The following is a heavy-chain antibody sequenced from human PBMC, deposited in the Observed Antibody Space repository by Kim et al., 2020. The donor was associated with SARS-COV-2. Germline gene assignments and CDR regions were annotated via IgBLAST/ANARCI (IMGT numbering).Heavy chain of an antibody. Sequence: GGSLRLSCAASGFTFSSYAMYWVRQAPGKGLEWVAVIWYDGSNKYYADSVKGRFTISRDNSKNTLYLQMNSLRAEDTAVYNCAKDVSDFWSGSYYYYYGMDVWGQGTTVTVSS. V-gene: IGHV3-33*06. CDR3: AKDVSDFWSGSYYYYYGMDV. D-gene: IGHD3-3*01. CDR2: IWYDGSNK. CDR1: GFTFSSYA. J-gene: IGHJ6*02.